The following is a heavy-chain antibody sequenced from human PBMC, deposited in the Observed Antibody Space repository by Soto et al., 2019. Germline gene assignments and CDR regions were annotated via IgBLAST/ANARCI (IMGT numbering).Heavy chain of an antibody. J-gene: IGHJ5*02. V-gene: IGHV4-30-2*01. CDR1: GGSIISGGYS. Sequence: SETLSLTCAVSGGSIISGGYSLICIRQPPGKGLEWIGYIYHSGSTYYNPSLKSRVTISVDRSKNQFSLKLSSVTAADTAVYYCARGKRWLQMGPWGQGTLVTVSS. CDR2: IYHSGST. D-gene: IGHD5-12*01. CDR3: ARGKRWLQMGP.